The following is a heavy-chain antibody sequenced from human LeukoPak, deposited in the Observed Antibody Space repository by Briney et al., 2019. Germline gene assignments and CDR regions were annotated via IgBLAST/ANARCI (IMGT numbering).Heavy chain of an antibody. V-gene: IGHV3-48*04. J-gene: IGHJ5*02. CDR3: ARAFRSGSYYWFDP. D-gene: IGHD3-10*01. CDR2: ISSSSSTI. CDR1: GFTFSSYS. Sequence: GGSRRLSCAASGFTFSSYSMNWVRQAPGKGLEWVSYISSSSSTIYYADSVKGRFTISRDNAKNSLYLQMNSLRAEDTAVYYCARAFRSGSYYWFDPWGQGTLVTVSS.